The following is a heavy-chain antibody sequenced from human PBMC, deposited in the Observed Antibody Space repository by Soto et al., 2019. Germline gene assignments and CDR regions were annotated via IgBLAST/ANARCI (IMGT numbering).Heavy chain of an antibody. J-gene: IGHJ4*02. V-gene: IGHV1-46*01. CDR2: INPSGGYT. CDR1: GHSSSSYF. D-gene: IGHD3-9*01. Sequence: QVQLVQSGAEVKKPGASVKVSCKASGHSSSSYFMHWVRQAPGQGLEWMGVINPSGGYTSFTQKFQGRVSVTRDTATNPVYMEFRSLRFEDTAVYYCASDPPMTGLFDYWGQGALVSVSS. CDR3: ASDPPMTGLFDY.